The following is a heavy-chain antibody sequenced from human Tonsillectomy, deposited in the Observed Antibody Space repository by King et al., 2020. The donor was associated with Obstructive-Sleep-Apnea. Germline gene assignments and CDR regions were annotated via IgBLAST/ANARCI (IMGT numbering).Heavy chain of an antibody. CDR1: GYSINSGYY. V-gene: IGHV4-38-2*02. Sequence: QLQESGPGLVKPSETLSLTCTVSGYSINSGYYWGWIRQPPGKGLEWIGSIYQTGSNYYNPSPKSRVTISLDTSKNQFSLKVKSVTAADTAVYYCARTSPFYFDSGDYYGSAIDYWGQGALVTASS. CDR2: IYQTGSN. CDR3: ARTSPFYFDSGDYYGSAIDY. D-gene: IGHD3-22*01. J-gene: IGHJ4*02.